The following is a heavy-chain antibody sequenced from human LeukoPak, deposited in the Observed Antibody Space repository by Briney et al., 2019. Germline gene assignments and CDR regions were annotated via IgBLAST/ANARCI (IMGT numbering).Heavy chain of an antibody. CDR1: GGTFNRHA. V-gene: IGHV1-69*04. CDR2: IIPILNIA. J-gene: IGHJ4*01. CDR3: ARESLSGGIAAADPVDY. Sequence: SVKVSCKASGGTFNRHAFSWVRQAPGHGLEWMGRIIPILNIANSAQKFQDRVTITADKSTSTAYMELSSLRSEDTAVYYCARESLSGGIAAADPVDYWGQRILITVSS. D-gene: IGHD6-13*01.